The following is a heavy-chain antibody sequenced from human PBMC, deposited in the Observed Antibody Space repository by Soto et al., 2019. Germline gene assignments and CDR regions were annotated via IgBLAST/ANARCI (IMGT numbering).Heavy chain of an antibody. Sequence: QITLNESGPTQVKPRQTLTLTCTFSGFSLTTSGVGVGWIRQSPGKAPEWLALIYWDDDKRYSPSLKSRLTITKDTSKNQVVLTMPDVDPADTATYYCAHRVLRTVFGLVTTTAIYFDFWGQGTPVAVSS. CDR2: IYWDDDK. V-gene: IGHV2-5*02. CDR1: GFSLTTSGVG. D-gene: IGHD3-3*01. CDR3: AHRVLRTVFGLVTTTAIYFDF. J-gene: IGHJ4*02.